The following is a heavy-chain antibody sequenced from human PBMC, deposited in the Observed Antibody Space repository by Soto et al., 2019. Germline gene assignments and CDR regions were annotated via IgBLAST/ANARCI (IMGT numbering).Heavy chain of an antibody. J-gene: IGHJ4*02. D-gene: IGHD1-20*01. CDR3: ARTVDHSNWNYFYY. Sequence: GGSLRLSCAASGFTFSSYGMHWVRQAPGKGLEWVAVIWYDGSNKYYADSVKGRFTISRDNSKNTLYLQMNSLRAEDTAVYYCARTVDHSNWNYFYYWGQGTLVTVSS. CDR1: GFTFSSYG. CDR2: IWYDGSNK. V-gene: IGHV3-33*01.